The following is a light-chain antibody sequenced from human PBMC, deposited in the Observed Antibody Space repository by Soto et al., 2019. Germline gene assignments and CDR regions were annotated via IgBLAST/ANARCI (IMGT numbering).Light chain of an antibody. Sequence: QSALTQPASVSGSPGQSITISCTGTSSDVGSYNLVSWYQQHPGKAPKLMIYECSKRPSGVSNRCSGSKSGNTASLSISGLQAEEECNYYCCSYAGSSPYVFGTGTKLNVL. CDR3: CSYAGSSPYV. J-gene: IGLJ1*01. V-gene: IGLV2-23*01. CDR1: SSDVGSYNL. CDR2: ECS.